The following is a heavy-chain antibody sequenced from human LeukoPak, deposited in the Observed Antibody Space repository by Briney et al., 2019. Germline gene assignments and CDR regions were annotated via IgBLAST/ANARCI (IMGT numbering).Heavy chain of an antibody. CDR3: ARSAPAINSGLVDY. Sequence: ASLKVSCKASGYTFTSYGISWVRQAPGQGLEWMGWISAYNGNTNYAQKLQGRVNMTTDTSTSTAYMELRSLRSDDTAVYYCARSAPAINSGLVDYWGQGTLAIVTS. J-gene: IGHJ4*02. CDR1: GYTFTSYG. V-gene: IGHV1-18*01. CDR2: ISAYNGNT. D-gene: IGHD1-26*01.